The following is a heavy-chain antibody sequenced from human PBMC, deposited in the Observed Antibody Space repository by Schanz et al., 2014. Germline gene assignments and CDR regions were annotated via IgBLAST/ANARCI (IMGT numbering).Heavy chain of an antibody. V-gene: IGHV3-53*01. CDR3: AGAAYCRGAGCALYYALDV. D-gene: IGHD2-15*01. Sequence: VQLLESGGGLFKPGGSLRLSCAGSGFTFADYYMTWIRQAPGKGLEWVSVIYNGGGGRTYYADSVKGRFTISSDNSKNTVFLQMNSLRAEDTGVYYCAGAAYCRGAGCALYYALDVWGQGTTVTVSS. CDR1: GFTFADYY. CDR2: IYNGGGGRT. J-gene: IGHJ6*02.